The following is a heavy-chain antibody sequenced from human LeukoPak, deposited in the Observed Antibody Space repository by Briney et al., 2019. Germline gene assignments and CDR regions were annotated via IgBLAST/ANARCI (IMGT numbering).Heavy chain of an antibody. V-gene: IGHV3-30-3*01. CDR1: GFIFSSYA. J-gene: IGHJ4*02. CDR2: ISYAATNT. Sequence: GGALRLSCAASGFIFSSYAMHWVRQAPGKGLEWVAVISYAATNTDYAASVQGRFTISRDKSKNALYLQMNSLRAEDTAVYYCARCRDYDFWSGSAVDYWGQGTLVTVSS. D-gene: IGHD3-3*01. CDR3: ARCRDYDFWSGSAVDY.